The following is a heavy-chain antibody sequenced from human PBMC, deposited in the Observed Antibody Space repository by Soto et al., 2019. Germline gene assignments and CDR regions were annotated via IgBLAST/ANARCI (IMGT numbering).Heavy chain of an antibody. CDR2: LTGSSSNT. D-gene: IGHD3-9*01. J-gene: IGHJ4*02. Sequence: EVHLLESGGGLVQPGGSLRLSCAASGFSFRNYAMSWVRQAPGKGLEWISTLTGSSSNTYYADSVQGRFAISRDNSRNTVYLQMHNLSAEDTAVYYCAKGRATYGLLTHDYWGQGTLVTVSS. CDR1: GFSFRNYA. CDR3: AKGRATYGLLTHDY. V-gene: IGHV3-23*01.